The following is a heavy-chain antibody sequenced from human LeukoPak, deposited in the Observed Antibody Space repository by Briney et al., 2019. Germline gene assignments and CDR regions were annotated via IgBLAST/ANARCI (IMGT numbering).Heavy chain of an antibody. D-gene: IGHD5-18*01. J-gene: IGHJ4*02. CDR3: ARGSWIQLWATYFDY. V-gene: IGHV1-2*02. Sequence: ASVKVSCKASGYTFTSYGISWVRQAPGQGLEWMGWINPNSGGTNYAQKFQGRVTMTRDTSISTAYMELSRLRSDDTAVYYCARGSWIQLWATYFDYWGQGTLVTVSS. CDR1: GYTFTSYG. CDR2: INPNSGGT.